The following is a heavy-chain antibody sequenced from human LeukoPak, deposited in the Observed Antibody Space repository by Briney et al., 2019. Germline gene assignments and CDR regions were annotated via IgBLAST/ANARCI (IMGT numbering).Heavy chain of an antibody. CDR2: IYSGGST. J-gene: IGHJ1*01. V-gene: IGHV3-53*01. CDR1: GFTVSSNY. D-gene: IGHD5-18*01. CDR3: ASARGSIYGSLGG. Sequence: GSRRLSCAASGFTVSSNYMSWVSQAPGKGLEWVSVIYSGGSTFYADSVKCRFSISRDNSKNPLYLQMNSLRAEDTAVYYCASARGSIYGSLGGWGQGRLVSVSS.